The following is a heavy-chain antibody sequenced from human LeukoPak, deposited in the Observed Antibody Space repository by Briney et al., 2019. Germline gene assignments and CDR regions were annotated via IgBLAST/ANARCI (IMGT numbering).Heavy chain of an antibody. Sequence: PGGSLRLSCAAPGVSFSSYGMHWVRQAPGKGLEWVAVIWYDGSKKYYADSVKSRFTISRDNSKNTLYLQMNSLRAEDTAVYYCAKDRGDSNPRGLDYWGQGTLVTVSS. V-gene: IGHV3-33*06. CDR3: AKDRGDSNPRGLDY. CDR2: IWYDGSKK. J-gene: IGHJ4*02. CDR1: GVSFSSYG. D-gene: IGHD3-10*01.